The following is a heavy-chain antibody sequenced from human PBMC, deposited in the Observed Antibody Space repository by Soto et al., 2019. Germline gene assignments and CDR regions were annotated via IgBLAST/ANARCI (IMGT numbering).Heavy chain of an antibody. CDR2: INPIIGTA. CDR3: ARDGPPVDY. Sequence: GASLKVSCTSSGGTFNSYVINWVRHAPGQGLEWMGGINPIIGTANYAQKFQGRVTITADESTGTAYMDLSSLRSEDTAVYYCARDGPPVDYWGQGTLVTVSS. CDR1: GGTFNSYV. V-gene: IGHV1-69*13. J-gene: IGHJ4*02.